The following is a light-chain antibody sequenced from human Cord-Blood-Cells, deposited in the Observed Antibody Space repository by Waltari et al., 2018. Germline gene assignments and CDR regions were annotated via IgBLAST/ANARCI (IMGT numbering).Light chain of an antibody. CDR2: GAS. V-gene: IGKV3-20*01. Sequence: ELGLPQSPGSLSRPPGDRAHITCRASQSVSSSYLTWYQQKPGQTPWRLIYGASSRATGIPDRFSGSGSGTDFTLTISRLEPEDFAVYCCQQYGSSPPYTFGQGTKLEIK. J-gene: IGKJ2*01. CDR3: QQYGSSPPYT. CDR1: QSVSSSY.